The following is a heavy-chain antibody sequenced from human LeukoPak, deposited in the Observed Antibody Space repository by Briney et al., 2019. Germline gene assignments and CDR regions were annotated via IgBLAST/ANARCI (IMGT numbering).Heavy chain of an antibody. CDR1: GFTFSNAW. V-gene: IGHV3-15*01. J-gene: IGHJ4*02. D-gene: IGHD6-13*01. CDR2: IKSKTDGGTT. CDR3: TTDPYIAAAGIDY. Sequence: PGGSLRLSCAASGFTFSNAWMSWVRQAPGKGLEWVGRIKSKTDGGTTDYAAPVKGRFTISRDDSKNTLYLQMNSLKTEDTAVYYCTTDPYIAAAGIDYWGQGTLVTVSS.